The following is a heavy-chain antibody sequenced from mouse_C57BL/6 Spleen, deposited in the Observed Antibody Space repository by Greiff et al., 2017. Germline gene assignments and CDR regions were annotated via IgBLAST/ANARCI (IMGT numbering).Heavy chain of an antibody. CDR2: ISSGGSYT. Sequence: EVQGVESGGDLVKPGGSLKLSCAASGFTFSSYGMSWVRQTPDKRLEWVATISSGGSYTYYPDSVKGRFTISRDNAKNTLYLQMSSLKSEDTAMYYCAGRGGYDYDSPSFAYWGQGTLVTVSA. D-gene: IGHD2-4*01. CDR3: AGRGGYDYDSPSFAY. J-gene: IGHJ3*01. CDR1: GFTFSSYG. V-gene: IGHV5-6*01.